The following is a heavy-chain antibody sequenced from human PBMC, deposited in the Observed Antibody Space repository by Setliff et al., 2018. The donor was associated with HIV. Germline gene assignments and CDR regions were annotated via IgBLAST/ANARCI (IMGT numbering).Heavy chain of an antibody. Sequence: GGSLRLSCAASGFTFSSYTINWVRQAPGEGLEWVARINSDGSTVEHAGAVKGRLTISRDNARNTLYLEMNSLRVEDAAMYYCVRVAGFSSSWFAYWGQGTLVTVSS. CDR1: GFTFSSYT. CDR3: VRVAGFSSSWFAY. J-gene: IGHJ5*01. CDR2: INSDGSTV. V-gene: IGHV3-74*03. D-gene: IGHD6-13*01.